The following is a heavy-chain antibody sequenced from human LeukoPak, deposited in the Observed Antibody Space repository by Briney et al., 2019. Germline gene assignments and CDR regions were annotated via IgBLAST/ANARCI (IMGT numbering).Heavy chain of an antibody. CDR3: ARVEEGYGSGRRENYYYYYMDV. CDR1: GGSISSYY. V-gene: IGHV4-59*01. J-gene: IGHJ6*03. D-gene: IGHD3-10*01. Sequence: SETLSLTCTVSGGSISSYYWSWIRHPPGKGLEWIGYIYYSGSTNYNPSLRSRVIISVDTSKNQFSLKLSSVTAADTAVYYCARVEEGYGSGRRENYYYYYMDVWGKGTTVTISS. CDR2: IYYSGST.